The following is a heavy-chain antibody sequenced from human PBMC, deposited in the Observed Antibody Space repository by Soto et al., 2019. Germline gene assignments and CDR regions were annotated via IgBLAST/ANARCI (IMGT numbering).Heavy chain of an antibody. CDR1: GFTFSSYS. J-gene: IGHJ6*03. D-gene: IGHD4-4*01. CDR2: ISSSSSTI. V-gene: IGHV3-48*01. CDR3: ARVPYSKYYYYYMDV. Sequence: EVQLVESGGGLVQPGGSLRLSCAGSGFTFSSYSMNWVRQAPGKGLEWVSYISSSSSTIYYADSVKGRFTISRDNAKNSLYLQMNSRRAEDTAVYYCARVPYSKYYYYYMDVWGKGTTVTVSS.